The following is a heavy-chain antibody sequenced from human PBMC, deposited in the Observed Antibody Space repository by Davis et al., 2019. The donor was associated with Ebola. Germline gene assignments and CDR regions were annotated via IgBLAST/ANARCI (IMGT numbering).Heavy chain of an antibody. V-gene: IGHV3-23*01. J-gene: IGHJ6*02. Sequence: GESLKISCAASGFTFSSYAMSWVRQAPGKGLEWVSAISGSGGSTYYADSVKGRFTISRDNSKNTLYLQMNSLRAEDTAVYYCARETGYCSGGSCYFYYGMDVWGQGTTVTVSS. D-gene: IGHD2-15*01. CDR1: GFTFSSYA. CDR3: ARETGYCSGGSCYFYYGMDV. CDR2: ISGSGGST.